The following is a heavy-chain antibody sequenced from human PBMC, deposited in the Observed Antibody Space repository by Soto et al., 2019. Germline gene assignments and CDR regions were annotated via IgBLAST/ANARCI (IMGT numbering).Heavy chain of an antibody. CDR3: ARSSGANFGLIIEGSNWFDP. J-gene: IGHJ5*02. Sequence: GASLKGACKAAGDSLTGDYRNWGRKDPGQGLEWMGVINPHGGSTKYAQKFQGRVTMTRDTSRSTVYMELRSLRSDDTAIYYCARSSGANFGLIIEGSNWFDPWGQRTLGTLSS. CDR2: INPHGGST. CDR1: GDSLTGDY. V-gene: IGHV1-46*01. D-gene: IGHD3-3*01.